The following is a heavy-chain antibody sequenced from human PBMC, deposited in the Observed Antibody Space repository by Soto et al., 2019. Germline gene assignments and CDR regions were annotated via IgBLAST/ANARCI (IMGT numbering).Heavy chain of an antibody. D-gene: IGHD3-10*01. CDR1: GYTFTSYD. CDR3: ARTPYYYGSGSYYNGRSYYYYYYMDV. Sequence: ASVKVSCKASGYTFTSYDINWVRQATGQGLEWMGWMNPNSGNTGYAQKFQGRVTMTRNTSISTAYMELSSLRSEDTAVYYCARTPYYYGSGSYYNGRSYYYYYYMDVWGKGTTVTVSS. J-gene: IGHJ6*03. CDR2: MNPNSGNT. V-gene: IGHV1-8*01.